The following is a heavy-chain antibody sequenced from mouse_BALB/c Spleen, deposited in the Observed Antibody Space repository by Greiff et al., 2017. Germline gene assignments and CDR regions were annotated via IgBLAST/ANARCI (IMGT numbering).Heavy chain of an antibody. CDR1: GFTFSSDA. D-gene: IGHD3-1*01. CDR3: ARQGYSFDY. Sequence: EVMLVESGGGLVKPGGSLKLSCAASGFTFSSDAMSWVRQTPEKRLEWVATISSGGSYTYYPDSVKGRFTISRDNAKNTLYLQMSSLRSEDTAMYYCARQGYSFDYWGQGTTLTVSS. CDR2: ISSGGSYT. V-gene: IGHV5-9-3*01. J-gene: IGHJ2*01.